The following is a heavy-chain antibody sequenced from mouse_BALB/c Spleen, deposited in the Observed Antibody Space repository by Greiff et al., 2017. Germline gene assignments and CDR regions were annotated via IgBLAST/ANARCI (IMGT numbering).Heavy chain of an antibody. J-gene: IGHJ3*01. V-gene: IGHV2-6-7*01. D-gene: IGHD3-3*01. CDR2: IWGDGST. CDR3: AREGPPFAY. CDR1: GFSLTGYG. Sequence: QVHVKQSGPGLVAPSQSLSITCTVSGFSLTGYGVNWVRQPPGKGLEWLGMIWGDGSTDYNSALKSRLSISKDNSKSQVFLKMNSLQTDDTARYYCAREGPPFAYWGQGTLVTVSA.